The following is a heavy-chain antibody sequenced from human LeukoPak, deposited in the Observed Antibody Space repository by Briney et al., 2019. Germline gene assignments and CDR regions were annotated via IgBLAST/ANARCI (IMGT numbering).Heavy chain of an antibody. CDR2: IIPIFGTA. Sequence: SVKVSCKASGGTISSYAISWVRQAPGQGLEWMGGIIPIFGTANYAQKFQGRVTITADESTSTAYMELSSLRSEDTAVYYCARVGGGYDILTGYYNWFDPWGQGTLVTVSS. CDR3: ARVGGGYDILTGYYNWFDP. CDR1: GGTISSYA. V-gene: IGHV1-69*13. J-gene: IGHJ5*02. D-gene: IGHD3-9*01.